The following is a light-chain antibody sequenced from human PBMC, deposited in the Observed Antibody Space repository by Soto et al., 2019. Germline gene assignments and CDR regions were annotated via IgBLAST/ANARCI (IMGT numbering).Light chain of an antibody. J-gene: IGLJ1*01. CDR3: SSYAGSNNWN. CDR2: EVS. V-gene: IGLV2-8*01. CDR1: SSDVGGYNY. Sequence: QSALTQPPSASGSPGQSVTISCTGTSSDVGGYNYVSWYQQHPSKAPKLMIYEVSKRPSGVPDRFSGSKSGNTASLTVSGLQAEDEADYYCSSYAGSNNWNFGTGTKLTVL.